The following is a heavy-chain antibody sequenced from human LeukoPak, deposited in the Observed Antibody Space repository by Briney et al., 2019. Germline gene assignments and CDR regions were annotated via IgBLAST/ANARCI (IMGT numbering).Heavy chain of an antibody. CDR1: GGSISGYY. CDR3: ARDLGHYDFWSGSGYYYYYMDV. Sequence: SGTLSLTCTVSGGSISGYYSSGIRQPPGKGLEGIGYIYYSGTTNYNPSLKSRVTMSVDTSKNQFSLKLSSVTAADTAVYYCARDLGHYDFWSGSGYYYYYMDVWGKGTTVTVSS. J-gene: IGHJ6*03. CDR2: IYYSGTT. D-gene: IGHD3-3*01. V-gene: IGHV4-59*12.